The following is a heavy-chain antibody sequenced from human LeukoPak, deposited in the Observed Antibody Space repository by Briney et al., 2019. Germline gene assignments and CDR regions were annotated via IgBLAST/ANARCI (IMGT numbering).Heavy chain of an antibody. Sequence: GGPLRLSCAASGFTFSAYSMNWVRQAPGKGLEWVSSISSSSSYIYYADSVKGRFTISRDNAKNSLYLQMNSLRAEDAAVFYCARDRDYYDSSGGMNAFDIWGQGTMVTVSS. CDR3: ARDRDYYDSSGGMNAFDI. D-gene: IGHD3-22*01. CDR2: ISSSSSYI. CDR1: GFTFSAYS. J-gene: IGHJ3*02. V-gene: IGHV3-21*01.